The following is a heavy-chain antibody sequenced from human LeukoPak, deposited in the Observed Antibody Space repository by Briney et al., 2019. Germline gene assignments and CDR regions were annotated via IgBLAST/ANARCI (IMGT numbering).Heavy chain of an antibody. CDR2: IRYDGSNK. Sequence: GGSLRLSCAASGFTFSSYGMHWVRQAPGKGLEWVAFIRYDGSNKYYADSVKGRFTISRDNSKNTLYLQMNSLRAEDTAVYYCAKDNAVVWDTYYYDDDYWGQGTLVTVSS. CDR3: AKDNAVVWDTYYYDDDY. CDR1: GFTFSSYG. V-gene: IGHV3-30*02. D-gene: IGHD3-22*01. J-gene: IGHJ4*02.